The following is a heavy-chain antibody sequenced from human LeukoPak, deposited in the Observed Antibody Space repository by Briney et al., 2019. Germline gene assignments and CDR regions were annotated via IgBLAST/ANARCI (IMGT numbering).Heavy chain of an antibody. CDR3: ARVWRLWFGELSPYYFDY. V-gene: IGHV4-39*07. Sequence: PSETLTLTCTVSGASINIYTYYWGWIRQPPGKGLEWIGSVSYSGSTYYNPSLKSRVTISVDTSKNQFSLKLSSVTAADTAVYYCARVWRLWFGELSPYYFDYWGQGTLVTVSS. CDR2: VSYSGST. D-gene: IGHD3-10*01. J-gene: IGHJ4*02. CDR1: GASINIYTYY.